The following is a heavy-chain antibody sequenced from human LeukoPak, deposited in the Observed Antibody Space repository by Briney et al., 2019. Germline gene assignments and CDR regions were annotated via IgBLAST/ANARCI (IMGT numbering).Heavy chain of an antibody. Sequence: GGSLRLSCAASGFTFSNFGMSWVRQAPGKGLEWVSSISSSSSYIYYADSVKGRFTISRDNAKNSLYLQMSSLRAEDTAVYYCARGGTLYWGQGTLVTVSS. J-gene: IGHJ4*02. CDR1: GFTFSNFG. V-gene: IGHV3-21*01. D-gene: IGHD3/OR15-3a*01. CDR3: ARGGTLY. CDR2: ISSSSSYI.